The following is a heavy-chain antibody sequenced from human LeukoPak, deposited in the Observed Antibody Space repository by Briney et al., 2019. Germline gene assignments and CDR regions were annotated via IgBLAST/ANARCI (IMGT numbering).Heavy chain of an antibody. Sequence: SETLSLTCTVSGGSISGYYWSWIRQSPGKGLVWIGYMYYSGSTNYNPSLESRITISIDMSNNQFSLTLSSVTAADTALYYCARHFTYYYDSSGYPRDAFDIWGQGAMVTVSS. CDR3: ARHFTYYYDSSGYPRDAFDI. CDR1: GGSISGYY. CDR2: MYYSGST. V-gene: IGHV4-59*08. J-gene: IGHJ3*02. D-gene: IGHD3-22*01.